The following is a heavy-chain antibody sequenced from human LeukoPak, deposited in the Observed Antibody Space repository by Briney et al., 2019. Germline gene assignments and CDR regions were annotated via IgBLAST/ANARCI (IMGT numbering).Heavy chain of an antibody. J-gene: IGHJ4*02. CDR1: GFTFSYYW. D-gene: IGHD3-3*01. Sequence: PGGSLRLSCAASGFTFSYYWMNWVRQVPGKGLEWVANIKRDGSEKYYVDSVKGRFTISRDNAKNSLYLQMNSLRAEDTAVYYCAKSGTIFGLFIPYGFDYWGQGTLVTVSS. CDR3: AKSGTIFGLFIPYGFDY. V-gene: IGHV3-7*03. CDR2: IKRDGSEK.